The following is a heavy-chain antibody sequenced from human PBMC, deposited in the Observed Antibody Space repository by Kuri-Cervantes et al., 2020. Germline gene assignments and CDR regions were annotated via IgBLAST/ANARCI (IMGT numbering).Heavy chain of an antibody. CDR1: GGSFSGYS. V-gene: IGHV4-34*01. CDR2: INHSGST. Sequence: GSLRLSCAVYGGSFSGYSWTWIRQPPGKGLEWIGEINHSGSTNYNPSLKSRVTISVDTSKNQFSLKLSSVTAADTAVYYCARGLGVVVPAAIVWGYWGQGTLVTVSS. D-gene: IGHD2-2*02. CDR3: ARGLGVVVPAAIVWGY. J-gene: IGHJ4*02.